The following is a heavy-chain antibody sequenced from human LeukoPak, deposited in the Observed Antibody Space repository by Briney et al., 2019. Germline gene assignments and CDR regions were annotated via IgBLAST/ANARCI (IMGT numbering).Heavy chain of an antibody. J-gene: IGHJ4*02. V-gene: IGHV1-18*01. D-gene: IGHD3-9*01. CDR1: GYTFISYG. CDR3: ARGGYDILTGYANFDY. CDR2: ISAYNGNT. Sequence: ASVKVSCKASGYTFISYGISWVRQAPGQGLEWMGWISAYNGNTNYAQKLQGRVTMTTDTSTSTAYMELRSLRSDDTAVYYCARGGYDILTGYANFDYWGQGTLVTVSS.